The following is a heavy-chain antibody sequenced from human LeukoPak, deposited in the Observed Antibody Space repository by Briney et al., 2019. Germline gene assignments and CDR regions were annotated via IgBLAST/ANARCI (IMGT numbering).Heavy chain of an antibody. CDR1: GYTFTSYY. CDR2: INPSGGST. J-gene: IGHJ4*02. D-gene: IGHD5-18*01. CDR3: AREYPGYSYGYEGVVPPYFDY. V-gene: IGHV1-46*01. Sequence: ASVKVSCKASGYTFTSYYMHWVRQAPGQGLEWMGIINPSGGSTSYAQKFQGRVTMTRDTSTSTVYMELSSLRSEDTAVYYCAREYPGYSYGYEGVVPPYFDYWGQGTLVTASS.